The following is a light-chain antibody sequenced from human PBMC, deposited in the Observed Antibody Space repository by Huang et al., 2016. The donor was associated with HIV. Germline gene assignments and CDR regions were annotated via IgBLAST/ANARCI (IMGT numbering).Light chain of an antibody. V-gene: IGKV1-39*01. CDR2: SAS. Sequence: IQMTQSPTSLSASVGDRVFITCRASQSISTYLNWYQQKPGKAPKLLISSASSLHNGVPSRFSGSGSGTYFTLTIKGLQLDDFATYYCQQSYSALSSFGPGTRL. CDR1: QSISTY. CDR3: QQSYSALSS. J-gene: IGKJ5*01.